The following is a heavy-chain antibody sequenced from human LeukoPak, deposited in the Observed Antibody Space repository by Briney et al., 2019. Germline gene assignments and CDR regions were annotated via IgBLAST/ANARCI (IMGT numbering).Heavy chain of an antibody. CDR2: ISGSGGST. CDR1: GFTFSSYA. CDR3: AKTPMPIVVVPAAIVDYYYYMDV. D-gene: IGHD2-2*02. J-gene: IGHJ6*03. V-gene: IGHV3-23*01. Sequence: GGSLRLSCAASGFTFSSYAMSWVRQAPGKGLEWVSAISGSGGSTYYADSVKGRFTISRDNSKNTLYLQMNSLRAEDTAVYYCAKTPMPIVVVPAAIVDYYYYMDVWGKGTTVTVSS.